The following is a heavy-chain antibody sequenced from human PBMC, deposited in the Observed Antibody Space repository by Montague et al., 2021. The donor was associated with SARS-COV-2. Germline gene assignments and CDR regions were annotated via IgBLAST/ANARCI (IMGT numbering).Heavy chain of an antibody. V-gene: IGHV4-34*01. CDR2: INHRGST. CDR3: ARGTGPSSITSCGLNISGHVLDI. Sequence: SETLSLTCAVYGGSFSGYYWSWIRQPPGKGLEWIGEINHRGSTNYNPSLKSRVIISVDTSKNQFSLKLSSVTAADTAVYYCARGTGPSSITSCGLNISGHVLDIWGQGTMVTVSS. J-gene: IGHJ3*02. CDR1: GGSFSGYY. D-gene: IGHD3-3*01.